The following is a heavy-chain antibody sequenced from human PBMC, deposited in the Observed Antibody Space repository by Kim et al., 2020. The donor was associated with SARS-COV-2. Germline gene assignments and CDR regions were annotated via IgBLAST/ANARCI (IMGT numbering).Heavy chain of an antibody. CDR1: GGSISSSNW. CDR2: IYHSGST. D-gene: IGHD1-26*01. Sequence: SETLSLTCAVSGGSISSSNWWSWVRQPPGKGLEWIGEIYHSGSTNYNPSLKSRVTISVDKSKNQFSLKLSSVTAADTAVYYCARAQKGGSYYYYYGMDVWGQGTTVTVSS. V-gene: IGHV4-4*02. J-gene: IGHJ6*02. CDR3: ARAQKGGSYYYYYGMDV.